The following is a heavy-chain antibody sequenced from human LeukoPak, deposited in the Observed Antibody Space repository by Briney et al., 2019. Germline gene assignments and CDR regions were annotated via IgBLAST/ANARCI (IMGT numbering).Heavy chain of an antibody. D-gene: IGHD2-15*01. CDR1: GGSISSSSYY. CDR3: ARLVEYGSSSFDS. V-gene: IGHV4-39*01. Sequence: PSETLSLTCTVSGGSISSSSYYWGWIRQPPGKGLEWIGSIYYSGSTYCNPSLKSRVTISVDTSKNQFSLKLNFVTAADTAVYYCARLVEYGSSSFDSWGQGTLVTVSS. CDR2: IYYSGST. J-gene: IGHJ4*02.